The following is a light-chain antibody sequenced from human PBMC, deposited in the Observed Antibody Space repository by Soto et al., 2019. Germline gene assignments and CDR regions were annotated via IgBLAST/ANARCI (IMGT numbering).Light chain of an antibody. J-gene: IGKJ5*01. Sequence: EMVVTHSAVTRSLSLGERAXXACRAVQSVRTYLAWYQQRPRQAPRILIYDASYIPTDITPMFSGSDSGTVFTITISSLEPEDFAVYYCKQRGSWRRTITLGEATRLG. CDR1: QSVRTY. V-gene: IGKV3-11*01. CDR3: KQRGSWRRTIT. CDR2: DAS.